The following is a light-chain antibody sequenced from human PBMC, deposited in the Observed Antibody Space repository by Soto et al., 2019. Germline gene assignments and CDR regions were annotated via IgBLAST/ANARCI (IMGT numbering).Light chain of an antibody. CDR1: QSLLYSNGYNY. CDR3: MQALQTPPT. Sequence: EIVLTQSPLSLPVTPGEPASISCRSSQSLLYSNGYNYLVWYLQRPGQSPQLLIYLGSNRASGVPDMFSGRGSGTDFTLKISRVEAEEVGVYYCMQALQTPPTFGGGTKVEIK. V-gene: IGKV2-28*01. CDR2: LGS. J-gene: IGKJ4*01.